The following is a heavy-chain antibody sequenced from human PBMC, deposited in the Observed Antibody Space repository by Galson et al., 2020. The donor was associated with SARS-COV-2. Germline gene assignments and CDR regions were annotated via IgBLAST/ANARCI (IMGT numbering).Heavy chain of an antibody. J-gene: IGHJ4*02. CDR1: GGSISSGGYY. D-gene: IGHD3-10*01. V-gene: IGHV4-31*11. CDR2: IYYSGST. CDR3: ARSSGTYYSVLDY. Sequence: SETLSLTCAVSGGSISSGGYYWSWIRQPPGKGLEWIGYIYYSGSTYYSPSLKSRVTISVDTSKNHFSLKLNSVTAADTAVYYCARSSGTYYSVLDYWGRGTLVIVSS.